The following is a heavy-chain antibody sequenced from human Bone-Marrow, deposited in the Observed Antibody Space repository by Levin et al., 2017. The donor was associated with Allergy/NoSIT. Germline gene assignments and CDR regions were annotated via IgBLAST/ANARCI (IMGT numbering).Heavy chain of an antibody. D-gene: IGHD2-8*02. CDR1: GFTFSSYW. CDR3: AREGLVVYAILIDY. CDR2: IKQDGSEK. Sequence: PGGSLRLSCAASGFTFSSYWMSWVRQAPGKGLEWVANIKQDGSEKYYVDSVKGRFTISRDNAKNSLYLQMNSLRAEDTAVYYCAREGLVVYAILIDYWGQGTLVTVSS. V-gene: IGHV3-7*01. J-gene: IGHJ4*02.